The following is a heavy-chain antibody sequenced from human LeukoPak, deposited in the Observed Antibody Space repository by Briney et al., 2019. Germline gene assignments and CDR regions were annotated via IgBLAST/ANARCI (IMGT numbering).Heavy chain of an antibody. CDR3: ARDLHYYVAMDV. V-gene: IGHV3-74*01. CDR2: INSDGSST. D-gene: IGHD3-10*02. CDR1: GFTFSSYW. J-gene: IGHJ6*02. Sequence: GGSLRLSCAASGFTFSSYWMHWVRQAPGKGLVWVSRINSDGSSTTYADSVKGRFTISRDNSKNILFLHLNSLRAEDTALYYCARDLHYYVAMDVWGQGTTVTVSS.